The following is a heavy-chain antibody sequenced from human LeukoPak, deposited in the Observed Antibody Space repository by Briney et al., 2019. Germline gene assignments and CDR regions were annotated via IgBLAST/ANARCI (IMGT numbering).Heavy chain of an antibody. CDR3: ATTHISWYSSFDY. CDR1: GGSISSYY. D-gene: IGHD6-13*01. J-gene: IGHJ4*02. V-gene: IGHV4-59*08. Sequence: PSETLSLTCTVSGGSISSYYWSWIRQPPGKGLEWIGYIYYSGSTNYNPSLKSRVTISVDTSKNQFSLKLTSVTAADTAVYYCATTHISWYSSFDYWGQGTLVTVSS. CDR2: IYYSGST.